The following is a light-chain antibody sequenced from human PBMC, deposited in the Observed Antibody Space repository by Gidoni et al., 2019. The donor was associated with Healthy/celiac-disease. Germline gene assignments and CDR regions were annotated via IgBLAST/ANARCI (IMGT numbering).Light chain of an antibody. CDR1: SSNIGSNT. CDR2: SNN. V-gene: IGLV1-44*01. Sequence: QSVLTQPPSASGPPGQRVTISCSGSSSNIGSNTVNWYQQLQGTAPKLLIYSNNQRPSGVPDRFSGSKSGTSASLAISGLQSEDEADYYCAAWDDSLNVHVFGTGTKVTVL. CDR3: AAWDDSLNVHV. J-gene: IGLJ1*01.